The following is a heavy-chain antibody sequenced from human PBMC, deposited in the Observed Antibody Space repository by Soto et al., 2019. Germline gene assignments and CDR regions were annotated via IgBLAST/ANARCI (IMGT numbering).Heavy chain of an antibody. Sequence: SETLSLTCTFSGGSIRDYYWGLIRQSPGKGLEWIGYIYYTGTTKYNPSLKSRVTISVDSSKNQFSLKLDSVTAADTAVYYCARLGGYYQAFDSWGQGTLVTVSS. J-gene: IGHJ4*02. D-gene: IGHD3-22*01. V-gene: IGHV4-59*08. CDR2: IYYTGTT. CDR3: ARLGGYYQAFDS. CDR1: GGSIRDYY.